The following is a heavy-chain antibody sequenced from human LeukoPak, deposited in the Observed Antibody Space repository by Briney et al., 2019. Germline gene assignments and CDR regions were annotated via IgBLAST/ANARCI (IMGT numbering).Heavy chain of an antibody. CDR3: AKREVATNNFDY. CDR1: GFTFSSYG. J-gene: IGHJ4*02. D-gene: IGHD5-24*01. CDR2: IRGPGDTT. V-gene: IGHV3-23*01. Sequence: GGPLRLSCAASGFTFSSYGMSWVRQPPGKGPEWVSSIRGPGDTTYYAGSVKGQFTISRDNSKNTLYLPMNSLRPEDTAVYYCAKREVATNNFDYWGQGTLVTVSS.